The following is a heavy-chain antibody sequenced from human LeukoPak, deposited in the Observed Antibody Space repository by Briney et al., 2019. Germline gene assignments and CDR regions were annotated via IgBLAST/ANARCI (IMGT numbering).Heavy chain of an antibody. D-gene: IGHD3-9*01. J-gene: IGHJ4*02. CDR3: ARDRRILTGPDY. CDR2: ISAYNGNT. V-gene: IGHV1-18*01. CDR1: GYTLTSYG. Sequence: ASVKVSCKASGYTLTSYGISWVRQAPGQGLEWMGWISAYNGNTNYAQKLQGRVTMSTDTSTSTAYMELRSLRSDDTAVYYCARDRRILTGPDYWGQGTLVTVSS.